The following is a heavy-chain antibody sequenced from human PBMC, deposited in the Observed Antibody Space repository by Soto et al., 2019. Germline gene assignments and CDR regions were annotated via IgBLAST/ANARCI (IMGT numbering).Heavy chain of an antibody. CDR3: ARCGVCYPGGDDAFDL. J-gene: IGHJ3*01. D-gene: IGHD2-21*02. CDR2: IIPMFGTT. CDR1: GGTFSSHA. Sequence: QVQLVQSGAEVKKPGSSVKVSCKTSGGTFSSHALTWLRQAPGQGLEWMGGIIPMFGTTYTSQKFQGRVAISADETTSALELSSLRSEDTAVYFCARCGVCYPGGDDAFDLWGQGTTVIVSS. V-gene: IGHV1-69*01.